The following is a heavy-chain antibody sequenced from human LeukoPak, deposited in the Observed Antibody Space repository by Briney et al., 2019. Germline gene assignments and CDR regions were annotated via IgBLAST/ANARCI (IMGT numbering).Heavy chain of an antibody. CDR1: GYTFTSYD. Sequence: ASVKVSCKASGYTFTSYDINWVRQATGQGLEWMGWINTNTGNPTYAQGFTGRFVFSLDTSVSTAYLQISSLKAEDTAVYYCARGSQYNWNDPPSDYWGQGTLVTVSS. V-gene: IGHV7-4-1*02. J-gene: IGHJ4*02. CDR3: ARGSQYNWNDPPSDY. D-gene: IGHD1-20*01. CDR2: INTNTGNP.